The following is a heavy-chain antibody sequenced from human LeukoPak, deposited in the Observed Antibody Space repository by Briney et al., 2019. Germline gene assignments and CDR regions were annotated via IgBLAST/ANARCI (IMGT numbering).Heavy chain of an antibody. V-gene: IGHV3-23*01. Sequence: AGGSLRLSCAASGFTFSSYAMTWVRQDPGKGLEWVSHITGSGASTYYADSVKGRFTISRDNSNNSLYLQMNSLRADDTAVYYCARPHYDILTGYMYYFDYWGQGTLVTVSS. CDR1: GFTFSSYA. CDR2: ITGSGAST. D-gene: IGHD3-9*01. J-gene: IGHJ4*02. CDR3: ARPHYDILTGYMYYFDY.